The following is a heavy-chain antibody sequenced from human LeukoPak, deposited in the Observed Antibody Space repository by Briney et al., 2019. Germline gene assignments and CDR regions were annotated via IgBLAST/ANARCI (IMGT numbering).Heavy chain of an antibody. CDR1: GYRFTSYW. CDR3: ARSPKNVAYNSGLDYFDF. D-gene: IGHD5-12*01. Sequence: GEALKISCQGSGYRFTSYWIGWVRPMPGKGLEWMGIIYPGDSDTRYSPSFQGQVTISADKSISTAYLQWSSLKASDTAMFYCARSPKNVAYNSGLDYFDFWGQGALVTVSS. CDR2: IYPGDSDT. V-gene: IGHV5-51*01. J-gene: IGHJ4*02.